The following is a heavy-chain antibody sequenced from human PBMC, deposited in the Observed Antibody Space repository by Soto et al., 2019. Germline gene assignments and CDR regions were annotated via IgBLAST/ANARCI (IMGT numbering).Heavy chain of an antibody. V-gene: IGHV3-30-3*01. J-gene: IGHJ6*02. CDR1: GFTFSSYA. D-gene: IGHD3-3*01. CDR3: ARRLYYDFWSGYYYYYGMDV. CDR2: ISYDGSNK. Sequence: GGSLRLSCAASGFTFSSYAMHWVRQAPGKGLEWVAVISYDGSNKYYADSVKGRFTISRDNSKNTLYLQMNSLRAEDTAVYYCARRLYYDFWSGYYYYYGMDVWGQGTTVTVSS.